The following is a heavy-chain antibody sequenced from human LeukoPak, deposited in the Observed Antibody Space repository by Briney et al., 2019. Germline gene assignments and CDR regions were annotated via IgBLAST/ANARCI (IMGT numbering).Heavy chain of an antibody. CDR2: IYYSGST. CDR3: ARENSPEGSLYWYFDI. CDR1: GGSIRSYY. J-gene: IGHJ2*01. V-gene: IGHV4-59*01. Sequence: SETLSLTCTVSGGSIRSYYWSWIPAPPGEGPEWIGYIYYSGSTNYNPSLKSRVTISVDTSKNQFSLKLSSVTAADTAVYYCARENSPEGSLYWYFDIWGRGTLVTVSS.